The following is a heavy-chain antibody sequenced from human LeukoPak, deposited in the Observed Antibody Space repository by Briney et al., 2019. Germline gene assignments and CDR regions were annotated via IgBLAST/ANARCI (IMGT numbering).Heavy chain of an antibody. CDR1: GGSISSSSYY. CDR3: ARQFNRRPPQYFDY. V-gene: IGHV4-39*01. J-gene: IGHJ4*02. Sequence: SETLSLTCTVSGGSISSSSYYWGWIRQPPGKGLEWIGGIYYSGSTYYNPSLKSRVTISVDTSKNQFSLKLSSVTAADTAVYYCARQFNRRPPQYFDYWGQGTLVTVSS. CDR2: IYYSGST. D-gene: IGHD2/OR15-2a*01.